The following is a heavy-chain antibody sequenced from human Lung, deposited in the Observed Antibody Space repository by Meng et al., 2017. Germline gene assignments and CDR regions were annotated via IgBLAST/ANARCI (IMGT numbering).Heavy chain of an antibody. Sequence: ASVKVSCKASGYTFSSHYIHWVRQAPGQGLEWMGVINPSGGSTTYAQKFQGRVSMTSDTSTSTVYMALSSLRSADTAVYYCVRVGFDISGHSDHWILYHWYFDLWGRGTLVTVSS. D-gene: IGHD3-22*01. J-gene: IGHJ2*01. CDR3: VRVGFDISGHSDHWILYHWYFDL. CDR1: GYTFSSHY. CDR2: INPSGGST. V-gene: IGHV1-46*01.